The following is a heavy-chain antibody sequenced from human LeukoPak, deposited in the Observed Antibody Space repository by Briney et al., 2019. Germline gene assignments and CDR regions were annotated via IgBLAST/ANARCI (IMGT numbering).Heavy chain of an antibody. D-gene: IGHD6-13*01. V-gene: IGHV3-74*01. J-gene: IGHJ4*02. CDR1: GFTFSSYW. Sequence: GGSLRLSCAASGFTFSSYWMHWVRQAPGKGLVWVSRINSDGSSTSYADSVKGRFTISRDNAKNTLYLQMNSLRAEDTAVYYCARVGRVYSSSWYYFDYWGQGTLVTSPQ. CDR2: INSDGSST. CDR3: ARVGRVYSSSWYYFDY.